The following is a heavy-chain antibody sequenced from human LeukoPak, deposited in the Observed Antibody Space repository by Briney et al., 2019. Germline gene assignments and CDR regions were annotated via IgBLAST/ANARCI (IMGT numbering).Heavy chain of an antibody. Sequence: ASVKVSCKASGYTFTSYGISWVRQAPGQGLEWMGWMNPNSGNTGYAQKFQGRVTMTRNTSISTAYMELSSLRSEDTAVYYCARGEVGSGWYYYYYGMDVWGQGTTVTVSS. V-gene: IGHV1-8*02. D-gene: IGHD6-19*01. J-gene: IGHJ6*02. CDR1: GYTFTSYG. CDR2: MNPNSGNT. CDR3: ARGEVGSGWYYYYYGMDV.